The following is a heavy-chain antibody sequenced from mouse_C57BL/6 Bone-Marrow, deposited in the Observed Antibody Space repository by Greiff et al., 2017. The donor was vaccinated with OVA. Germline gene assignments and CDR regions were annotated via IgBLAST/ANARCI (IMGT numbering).Heavy chain of an antibody. CDR2: ISSGGSYT. V-gene: IGHV5-6*01. CDR1: GFTFSSYA. J-gene: IGHJ2*01. D-gene: IGHD4-1*01. Sequence: EVQRVESGGGLVKPGGSLKLSCAASGFTFSSYAMSWVRQTPEKRLEWVATISSGGSYTYYPDSVKGRFTISRDNAKNTLYLQMSSLKSEDTAMYYCARQLVPFDYWGQGTTLTVSS. CDR3: ARQLVPFDY.